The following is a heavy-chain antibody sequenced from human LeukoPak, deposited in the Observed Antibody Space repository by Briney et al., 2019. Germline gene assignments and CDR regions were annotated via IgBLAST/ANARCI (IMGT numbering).Heavy chain of an antibody. CDR3: ARQGISGTHYASFDP. V-gene: IGHV4-61*08. CDR2: IYYTGYT. CDR1: GGSISIGGYY. J-gene: IGHJ5*02. Sequence: SETLSLTCAVSGGSISIGGYYWSWIRQPPGKGLEWIGNIYYTGYTNYNPSLKSRVTISVDTSKKQFSLKLTSVTAADTAVYHCARQGISGTHYASFDPWGQGTLVTVSS. D-gene: IGHD3-10*01.